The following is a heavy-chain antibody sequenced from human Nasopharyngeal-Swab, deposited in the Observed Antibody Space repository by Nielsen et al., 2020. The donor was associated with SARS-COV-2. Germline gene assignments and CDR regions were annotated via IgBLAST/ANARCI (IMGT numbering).Heavy chain of an antibody. V-gene: IGHV3-49*01. CDR3: ARSVGSYYGQGAFDI. J-gene: IGHJ3*02. Sequence: GESLKISCTTSGFTFGDYAMSCFRQAPGKGLDWVRFLRSKTYGGAPEYAASVKGRFTISRDGAESIAYLQMNSLETEDTGVYYCARSVGSYYGQGAFDIWGQGTMVTVSS. CDR2: LRSKTYGGAP. CDR1: GFTFGDYA. D-gene: IGHD1-26*01.